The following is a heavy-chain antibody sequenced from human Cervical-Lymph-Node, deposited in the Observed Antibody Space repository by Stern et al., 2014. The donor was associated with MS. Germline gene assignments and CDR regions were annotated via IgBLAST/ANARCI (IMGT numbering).Heavy chain of an antibody. Sequence: VQLEESGADVKKPGSSVRVSCKASGGISWLRQAPGQGLEWMGGIIPFVGTGTVNYAQNFQGRLTIIADPSTNTPYMELSSLRFDDTAVYYCARGAGDNWFDPWGQGTLVSVSS. D-gene: IGHD3-10*01. CDR1: GG. CDR2: IIPFVGTGTV. V-gene: IGHV1-69*01. J-gene: IGHJ5*02. CDR3: ARGAGDNWFDP.